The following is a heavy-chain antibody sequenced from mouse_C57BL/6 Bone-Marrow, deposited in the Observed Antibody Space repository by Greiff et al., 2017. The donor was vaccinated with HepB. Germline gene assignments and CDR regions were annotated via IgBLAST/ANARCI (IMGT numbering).Heavy chain of an antibody. CDR1: GYTFTSYY. CDR2: IYPGNGDT. D-gene: IGHD1-1*01. J-gene: IGHJ3*01. V-gene: IGHV1-12*01. Sequence: QVQLQQSGAELVRPGASVKMSCKASGYTFTSYYMNWVKQTPRQGLEWIGAIYPGNGDTSYNQKFKGKATLTVDKSSSTAYMQLSSLTSEDSAVYFCARQGDYYGSSFAYWGQGTLVTVSA. CDR3: ARQGDYYGSSFAY.